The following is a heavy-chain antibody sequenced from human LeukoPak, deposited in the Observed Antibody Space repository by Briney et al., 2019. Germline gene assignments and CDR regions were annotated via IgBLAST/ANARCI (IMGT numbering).Heavy chain of an antibody. D-gene: IGHD3-10*01. CDR3: ARDSPAGSYYL. V-gene: IGHV3-74*01. CDR1: GFTFSSYW. CDR2: INSDGSST. J-gene: IGHJ4*02. Sequence: GGSLRHSCAASGFTFSSYWMHWVRQAPGKGLVWVSRINSDGSSTSYADSVKGRFTISRDNAKNTLYLQMNSLRAEDTAVYYCARDSPAGSYYLWGQGTLVTVSS.